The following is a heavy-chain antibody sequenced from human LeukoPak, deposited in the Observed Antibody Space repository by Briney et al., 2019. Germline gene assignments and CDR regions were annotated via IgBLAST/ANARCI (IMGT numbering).Heavy chain of an antibody. CDR1: GGSISSYY. V-gene: IGHV4-59*12. Sequence: PSETLSLTCTVSGGSISSYYWSWIRQPPGKGLEWIGYIYYSGSTYHNPSLRSRVTISVDTSKNQFSLNLRSLTAADTAVYFCAKGPGYGDYDQFFDYWGQGTLVIVSS. J-gene: IGHJ4*02. D-gene: IGHD4-17*01. CDR3: AKGPGYGDYDQFFDY. CDR2: IYYSGST.